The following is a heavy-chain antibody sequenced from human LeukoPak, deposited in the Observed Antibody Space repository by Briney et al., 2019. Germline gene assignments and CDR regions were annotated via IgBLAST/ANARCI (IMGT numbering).Heavy chain of an antibody. V-gene: IGHV3-7*01. Sequence: GGSLRLSCAASGFSFSTYWMSWVRQTPEKGLEFVANIDQGGSVKNYMDSLKGRCTISRDNAKKSLYLEINSLRADDTAVYYCARDPESSSFDLWGRGALVTVSS. J-gene: IGHJ4*02. CDR3: ARDPESSSFDL. D-gene: IGHD6-13*01. CDR2: IDQGGSVK. CDR1: GFSFSTYW.